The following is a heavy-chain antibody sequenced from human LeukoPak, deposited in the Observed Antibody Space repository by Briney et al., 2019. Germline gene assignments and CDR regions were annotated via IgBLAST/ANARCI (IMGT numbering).Heavy chain of an antibody. CDR3: ARHRTVVGMGPDAFDI. V-gene: IGHV4-61*08. CDR1: GGSISSGGYY. J-gene: IGHJ3*02. CDR2: IYYSGST. D-gene: IGHD1-26*01. Sequence: SETLSLTCTVSGGSISSGGYYWSWIRQPPGKGLEWIGYIYYSGSTNYNPSLKSRVTISVDTSKNQFSLKLSSVTAADTAVYYCARHRTVVGMGPDAFDIWGQGTMVTVSS.